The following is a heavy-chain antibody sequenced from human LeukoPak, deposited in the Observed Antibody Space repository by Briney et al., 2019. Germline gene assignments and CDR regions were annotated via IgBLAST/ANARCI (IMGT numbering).Heavy chain of an antibody. J-gene: IGHJ4*02. D-gene: IGHD1-26*01. CDR1: GCPFSSYY. Sequence: PAETLSLTCTASGCPFSSYYWSWIRQPPGKGLEWIGYIYYSGSTNNNPSLKRRFTISVDTSKNQFSLKMSSVSAADTAVYYCARAQLVGISDYWGQGTLVTVSS. CDR3: ARAQLVGISDY. CDR2: IYYSGST. V-gene: IGHV4-59*01.